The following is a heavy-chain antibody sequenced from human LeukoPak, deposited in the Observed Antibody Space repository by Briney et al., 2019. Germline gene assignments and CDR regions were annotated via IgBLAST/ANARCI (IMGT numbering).Heavy chain of an antibody. Sequence: PSQTLSLTCAVSGGSISSGGYSWSWIRQPPGKGLEWIGEINHSGSTNYNPSLKSRVTISVDTSKNQFSLKLSSVTAADTAVYYCARLGYYDSSGYYDYWGQGTLVTVSS. CDR1: GGSISSGGYS. CDR2: INHSGST. J-gene: IGHJ4*02. V-gene: IGHV4-30-2*01. CDR3: ARLGYYDSSGYYDY. D-gene: IGHD3-22*01.